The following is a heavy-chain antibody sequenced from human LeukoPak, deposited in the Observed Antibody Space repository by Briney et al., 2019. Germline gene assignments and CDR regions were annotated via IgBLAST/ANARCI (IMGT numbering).Heavy chain of an antibody. CDR1: GFSFGGYA. CDR3: ARPGIGFDY. D-gene: IGHD1-26*01. V-gene: IGHV3-9*01. Sequence: PGGSLRLSCAASGFSFGGYALHWVRQAPGKGLEWVASISWNSGDIVHADSVKGRFTISRDNAKNTLYLQMNSLRAEDTAVYYCARPGIGFDYWGQGTLVTVSS. J-gene: IGHJ4*02. CDR2: ISWNSGDI.